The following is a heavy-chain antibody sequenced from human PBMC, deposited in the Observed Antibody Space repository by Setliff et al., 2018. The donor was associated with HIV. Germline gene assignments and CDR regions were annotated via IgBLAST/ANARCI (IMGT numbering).Heavy chain of an antibody. D-gene: IGHD3-10*01. Sequence: PGGSLRLSCAASGFTFSSYEMNWVRQAPGQGLEWVSYISSGGRTIYYADSVKGRFTISRDNAENSLYLQMNSLRAYDTATYYCARKLRPGHGVDVWGQGTTVTVSS. CDR2: ISSGGRTI. J-gene: IGHJ6*02. CDR1: GFTFSSYE. CDR3: ARKLRPGHGVDV. V-gene: IGHV3-48*03.